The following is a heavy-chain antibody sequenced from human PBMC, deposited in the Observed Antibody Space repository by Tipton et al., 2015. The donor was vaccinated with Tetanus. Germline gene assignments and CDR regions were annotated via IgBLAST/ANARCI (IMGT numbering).Heavy chain of an antibody. CDR2: INHRGGT. V-gene: IGHV4-34*01. CDR3: AREPAATGTSLFDY. Sequence: TLSLTCAVSGGSFSGFYWSWIRQPPGKGLEWIGEINHRGGTSYNPSLKSRVTISVDKSKNQFSLRLGSVTAADTAMYYCAREPAATGTSLFDYWGQGALVTVSS. D-gene: IGHD6-13*01. J-gene: IGHJ4*02. CDR1: GGSFSGFY.